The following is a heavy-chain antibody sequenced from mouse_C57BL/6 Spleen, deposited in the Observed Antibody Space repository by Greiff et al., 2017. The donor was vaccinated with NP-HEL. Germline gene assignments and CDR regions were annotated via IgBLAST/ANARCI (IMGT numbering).Heavy chain of an antibody. CDR2: IYPGDGAT. CDR1: GYAFSSYW. CDR3: AQEGDEFDGVFAY. J-gene: IGHJ3*01. Sequence: QVQLKESGPELVKPGASVKISCKASGYAFSSYWMNWVKQRPGKGLEWIGRIYPGDGATNYNGKFKGKATLTVDKSSSTAYMQVSSLTSDDSAVYFCAQEGDEFDGVFAYWGQGTLVTVSA. V-gene: IGHV1-82*01.